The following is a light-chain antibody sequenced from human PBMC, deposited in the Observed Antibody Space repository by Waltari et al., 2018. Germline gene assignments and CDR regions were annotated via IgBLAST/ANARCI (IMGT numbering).Light chain of an antibody. V-gene: IGLV1-36*01. Sequence: QSALTQPPSVPGAPRQRVTPSCSGRSSTSGASAVNWYQQFPGKSPKLVIYYDDLLPSGVPDRFSGSKAGSSASLAISGLQSEDEALYFCAAWDVSLNALIFGGGTKLTVL. CDR2: YDD. J-gene: IGLJ2*01. CDR3: AAWDVSLNALI. CDR1: SSTSGASA.